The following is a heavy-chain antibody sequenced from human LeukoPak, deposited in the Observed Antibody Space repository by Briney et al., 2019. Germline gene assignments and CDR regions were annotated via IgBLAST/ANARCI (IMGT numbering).Heavy chain of an antibody. CDR1: GDSISSSSYY. CDR3: ARCYSSSSYGWFDP. J-gene: IGHJ5*02. CDR2: IYYSGST. D-gene: IGHD6-6*01. Sequence: SETLSLTCTVSGDSISSSSYYWGWIRQPPGKGLEWIGSIYYSGSTYYNPSLKSRVTISVDTSKNQFSLKLSSVAAADTAVYYCARCYSSSSYGWFDPWGQGTLVTVSS. V-gene: IGHV4-39*07.